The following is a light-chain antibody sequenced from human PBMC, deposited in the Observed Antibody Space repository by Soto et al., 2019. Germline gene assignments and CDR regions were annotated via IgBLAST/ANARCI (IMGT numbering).Light chain of an antibody. CDR1: SSDVGGYKY. CDR2: DVS. J-gene: IGLJ1*01. V-gene: IGLV2-14*01. CDR3: SSYTSSSTLFYV. Sequence: QSALTQPASVSGSPGQSITISCTGTSSDVGGYKYVSWYQQHPGKAPKLMIYDVSNRPSGVSNRFSGSKSGNTASLTISGLQAEDEADYYCSSYTSSSTLFYVFGTGTKLTVL.